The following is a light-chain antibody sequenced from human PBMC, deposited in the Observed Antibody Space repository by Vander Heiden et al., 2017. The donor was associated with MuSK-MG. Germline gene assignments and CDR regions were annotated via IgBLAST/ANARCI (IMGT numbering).Light chain of an antibody. CDR2: SNN. CDR1: SPNIGSNT. Sequence: QSVLTQPPSASGTPGQRVTISCSGSSPNIGSNTVNWYQQLPGTAPNLLVYSNNQRPSGVPDRFSGSKSGTSASLAISGLQSEDEADYYCAAWDDSLNGVVFGGGTKLTVL. V-gene: IGLV1-44*01. J-gene: IGLJ2*01. CDR3: AAWDDSLNGVV.